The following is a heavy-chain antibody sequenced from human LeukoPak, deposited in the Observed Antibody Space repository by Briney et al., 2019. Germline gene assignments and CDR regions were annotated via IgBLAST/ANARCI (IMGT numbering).Heavy chain of an antibody. V-gene: IGHV3-23*01. CDR2: ISGSGSGISGSGSNT. CDR3: AKDLYGSGSYYFDN. J-gene: IGHJ4*02. Sequence: GGSLRLSCATSGFTSGFTFSSYAMSWVRQAPGKGLEWVSGISGSGSGISGSGSNTYYTDSVKGRFTISRDTSKNTLYLQMNSLRAEDTAVYFCAKDLYGSGSYYFDNWGQGTLVTVSS. CDR1: GFTSGFTFSSYA. D-gene: IGHD3-10*01.